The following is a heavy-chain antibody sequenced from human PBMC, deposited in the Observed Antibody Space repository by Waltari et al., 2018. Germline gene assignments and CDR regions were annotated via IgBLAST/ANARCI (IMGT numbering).Heavy chain of an antibody. CDR2: IRDRGVIT. V-gene: IGHV3-23*01. D-gene: IGHD3-22*01. CDR1: GFNFISYA. J-gene: IGHJ4*02. Sequence: DEHLLESGGGLAQPGGSLRLSCAASGFNFISYAMRWVRQAPGKGLGWVSGIRDRGVITKYADSGKGRFTVSRDNSKNTVFLHLNSLRAEDTAFYYCARHLYSIDYLELAKWGQGTLVTVSS. CDR3: ARHLYSIDYLELAK.